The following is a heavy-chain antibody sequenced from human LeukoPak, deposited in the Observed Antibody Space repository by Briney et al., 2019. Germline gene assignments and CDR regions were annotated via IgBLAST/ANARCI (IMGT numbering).Heavy chain of an antibody. D-gene: IGHD5-12*01. J-gene: IGHJ4*02. Sequence: GGSLRLSCAASGFTFSSYEMNWVPQAPGKGLEWVSYISSSGSTIYYADSVKGRFTISRDNAKNSVYLKMNSLIAEDTAVYYCARDVNSGYDYHDDGFLGYWGQGTLVTVSS. CDR1: GFTFSSYE. V-gene: IGHV3-48*03. CDR3: ARDVNSGYDYHDDGFLGY. CDR2: ISSSGSTI.